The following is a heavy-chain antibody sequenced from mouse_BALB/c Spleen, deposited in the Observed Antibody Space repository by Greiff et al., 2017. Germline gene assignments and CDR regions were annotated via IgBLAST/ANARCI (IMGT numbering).Heavy chain of an antibody. V-gene: IGHV5-17*02. CDR3: ARHLGTYGNPLYAMDY. D-gene: IGHD2-10*02. CDR1: GFTFSSFG. J-gene: IGHJ4*01. CDR2: ISSGSSTI. Sequence: EVQLVESGGGLVQPGGSRKLSCAASGFTFSSFGMHWVRQAPEKGLEWVAYISSGSSTIYYADTVKGRFTISRDNPKNTLFLQMTSLRSEDTAMYYCARHLGTYGNPLYAMDYWGQGTSVTVSS.